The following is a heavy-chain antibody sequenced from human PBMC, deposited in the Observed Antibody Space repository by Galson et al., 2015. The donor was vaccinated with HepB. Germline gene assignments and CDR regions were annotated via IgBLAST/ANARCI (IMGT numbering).Heavy chain of an antibody. CDR1: GYSFYSYN. CDR2: ISVYTGDT. V-gene: IGHV1-18*04. Sequence: SVKVSCKASGYSFYSYNIVWVRQAPGQGLEWVGWISVYTGDTNSAQKFQGRVTTTTDTSTSTAYMEVRSLRSDDTAVFYCARVGIDADTAVATPAYYYYGMDVWGRGTTVTVSS. D-gene: IGHD5-18*01. J-gene: IGHJ6*02. CDR3: ARVGIDADTAVATPAYYYYGMDV.